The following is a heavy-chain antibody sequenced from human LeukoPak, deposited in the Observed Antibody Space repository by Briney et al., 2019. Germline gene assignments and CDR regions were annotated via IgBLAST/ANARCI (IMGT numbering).Heavy chain of an antibody. CDR2: FDPEDGET. Sequence: AAVKVSCKVSGYTLTELSMHWVRQAPGKGLEWMGGFDPEDGETIYAQKFQGRVTMTEDTSTDTAYMELSSLRSEDTAVYYCATFGSSWYFSGIDYWGRGTLVTSSS. D-gene: IGHD6-13*01. CDR3: ATFGSSWYFSGIDY. J-gene: IGHJ4*02. V-gene: IGHV1-24*01. CDR1: GYTLTELS.